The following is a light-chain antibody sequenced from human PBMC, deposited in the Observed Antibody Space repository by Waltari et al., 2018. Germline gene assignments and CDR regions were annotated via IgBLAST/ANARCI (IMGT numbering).Light chain of an antibody. Sequence: DIQMTQSPSSLSASVGDRFTITCRASQTIRSYLNWYQQKPGKAPHLLIYTASSLQSGVTARFSGSGSGTDFTLTISSLQPEDFATYYCQQSSSTPPWTFGQGTKVEIK. CDR3: QQSSSTPPWT. J-gene: IGKJ1*01. CDR1: QTIRSY. CDR2: TAS. V-gene: IGKV1-39*01.